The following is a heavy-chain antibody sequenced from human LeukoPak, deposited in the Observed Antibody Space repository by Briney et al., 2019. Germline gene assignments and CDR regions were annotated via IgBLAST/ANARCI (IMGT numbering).Heavy chain of an antibody. CDR1: IGSISSSKW. D-gene: IGHD3-22*01. CDR2: IYLYGTT. V-gene: IGHV4-4*02. Sequence: SETLSLTCSVSIGSISSSKWWSWVRQSPVKGLEWIGEIYLYGTTNYNPSLKSRVTISVDTSKNQFSLKLSSVTAADTAVYYCARGYDSSGPVIDYWGQGTLVTVSS. CDR3: ARGYDSSGPVIDY. J-gene: IGHJ4*02.